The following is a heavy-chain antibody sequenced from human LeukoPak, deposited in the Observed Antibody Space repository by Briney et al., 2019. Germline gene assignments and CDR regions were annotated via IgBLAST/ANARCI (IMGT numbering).Heavy chain of an antibody. J-gene: IGHJ4*02. CDR1: GFTFSSYS. Sequence: PGGPLRLSCAASGFTFSSYSMNWVRQAPGKGLEWVSSISSSSSYIYYADSVKGRFTISRDNAKNSLYLQMNSLRAEDTAVYHCARDALGELSSFDYWGQGTLVTVSS. V-gene: IGHV3-21*01. CDR2: ISSSSSYI. D-gene: IGHD3-16*02. CDR3: ARDALGELSSFDY.